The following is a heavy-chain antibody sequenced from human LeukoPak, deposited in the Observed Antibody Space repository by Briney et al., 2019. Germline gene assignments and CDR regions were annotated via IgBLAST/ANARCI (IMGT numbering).Heavy chain of an antibody. CDR1: GYTFTSYG. V-gene: IGHV1-18*01. CDR2: ISAYNGNT. D-gene: IGHD3-22*01. J-gene: IGHJ5*02. Sequence: GSVKVSCKASGYTFTSYGISWVRQAPRQGLEWMGWISAYNGNTNYAQKLQGRVTMTTDTSTSTAYMELRSLRSDDTAVYYCAREYTRYDSSGYYYWFDPWGQGTLVTVSS. CDR3: AREYTRYDSSGYYYWFDP.